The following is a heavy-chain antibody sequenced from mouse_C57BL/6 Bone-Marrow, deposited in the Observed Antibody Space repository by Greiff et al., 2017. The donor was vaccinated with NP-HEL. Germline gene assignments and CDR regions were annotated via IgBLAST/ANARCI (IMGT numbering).Heavy chain of an antibody. Sequence: QVQLQQPGAELVRPGTSVKLSCKASGYTFTSYWMHWVKQRPGQGLEWIGVIDPSDSYPNYNQKFKGKATLTVDTSSSTAYMQLSSLTSEDSAVYYCARSRGYGNYVGYWGQGTTLTVSS. CDR2: IDPSDSYP. J-gene: IGHJ2*01. D-gene: IGHD2-1*01. V-gene: IGHV1-59*01. CDR3: ARSRGYGNYVGY. CDR1: GYTFTSYW.